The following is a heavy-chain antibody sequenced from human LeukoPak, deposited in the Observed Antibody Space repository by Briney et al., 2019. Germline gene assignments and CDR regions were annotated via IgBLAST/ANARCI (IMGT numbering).Heavy chain of an antibody. CDR3: ARSTTFRCSSTSCGFDY. CDR2: ISSSSSSYI. D-gene: IGHD2-2*01. J-gene: IGHJ4*02. Sequence: GGSLRLSCAASGFTFSSYSMNWVRQAPGKGLEWVSSISSSSSSYIYYADSVKGRFTISRDNAKNSLYLQMNSLRAEDTAVYYCARSTTFRCSSTSCGFDYWGQGTLVTVSS. V-gene: IGHV3-21*01. CDR1: GFTFSSYS.